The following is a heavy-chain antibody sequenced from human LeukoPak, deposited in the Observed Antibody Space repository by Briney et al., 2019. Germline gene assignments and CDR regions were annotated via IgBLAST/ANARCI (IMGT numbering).Heavy chain of an antibody. CDR3: AKDIYGAKNSNY. V-gene: IGHV4-59*11. J-gene: IGHJ4*02. CDR1: GGSISSHY. D-gene: IGHD4-23*01. CDR2: IYYSGST. Sequence: SETLSLTCTVSGGSISSHYWSWIRQPPGKGLEWIGYIYYSGSTNYNPSLKSRVTISVDTSKNQFSLKLSSVTAADTAVYYCAKDIYGAKNSNYWGQGTLVTVSS.